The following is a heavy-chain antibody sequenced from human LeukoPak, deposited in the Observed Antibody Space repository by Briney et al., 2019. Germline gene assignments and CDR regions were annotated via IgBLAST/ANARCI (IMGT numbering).Heavy chain of an antibody. CDR2: ISSSSSYI. CDR3: ARAVPSTYYYDSSGYPDY. J-gene: IGHJ4*02. D-gene: IGHD3-22*01. Sequence: GGSLRLSCAASGFTFSSYSMNRVRPAPGKGLEWVSSISSSSSYIYYADSVKGRFTISRDNAKNSLYLQMNSLRAEDTAVYYCARAVPSTYYYDSSGYPDYWGQGTLVTVSS. V-gene: IGHV3-21*01. CDR1: GFTFSSYS.